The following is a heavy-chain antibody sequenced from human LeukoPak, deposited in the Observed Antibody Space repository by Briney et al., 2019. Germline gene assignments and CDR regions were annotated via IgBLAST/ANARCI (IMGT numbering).Heavy chain of an antibody. J-gene: IGHJ4*02. Sequence: QPGGSLRLSCAASGFTFSSYGMHWVRQAPGKGLEWVAVISYDGSNKYYADSVKGRFTISRDNSKNTLYLQMNSLIPEDTAVYYCAKDPSGITSGSLDYWGQGTLVTVSS. CDR1: GFTFSSYG. CDR2: ISYDGSNK. V-gene: IGHV3-30*18. D-gene: IGHD1-14*01. CDR3: AKDPSGITSGSLDY.